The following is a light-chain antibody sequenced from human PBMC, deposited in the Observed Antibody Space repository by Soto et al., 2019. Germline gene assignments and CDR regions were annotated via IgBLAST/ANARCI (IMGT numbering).Light chain of an antibody. CDR1: SSDVGGYNY. Sequence: ALTQPASVSASPGQSITLSCTGTSSDVGGYNYVSWYQQFPGKAPKLIIYDVTDRPSGVSDRFSGSKSANTASLTISGLQAEDEADYYCSSYTSSSDVVFGGGTKVTVL. J-gene: IGLJ2*01. V-gene: IGLV2-14*01. CDR2: DVT. CDR3: SSYTSSSDVV.